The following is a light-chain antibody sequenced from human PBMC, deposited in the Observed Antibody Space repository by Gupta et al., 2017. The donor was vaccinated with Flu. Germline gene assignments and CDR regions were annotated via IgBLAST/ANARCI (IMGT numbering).Light chain of an antibody. V-gene: IGKV1-33*01. Sequence: DIQMTQSPSSLSASVGDRVTITCQASQDINDYVNWYKQKPGKAPKLLIYDASNWQTGVPSRFSDSGYGAHFRCTISSRQLEDFAAYYSQHYENLPKSSFGQGTTLEIK. J-gene: IGKJ2*03. CDR2: DAS. CDR3: QHYENLPKSS. CDR1: QDINDY.